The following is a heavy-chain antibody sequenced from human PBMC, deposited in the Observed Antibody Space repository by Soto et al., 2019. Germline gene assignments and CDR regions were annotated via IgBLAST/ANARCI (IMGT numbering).Heavy chain of an antibody. CDR3: AKSSSRAHYYGMDV. Sequence: QVQLVESGGGVVQPGTSLRLSCAASGFTFSGYGVHWVRQAPGKGLEWVATISYDETATYYSDSVKGRFTISRDNSKNTLFLQMNSLRAEDTAVYHCAKSSSRAHYYGMDVWGQGTTVTVFS. D-gene: IGHD2-2*01. CDR1: GFTFSGYG. J-gene: IGHJ6*02. V-gene: IGHV3-30*18. CDR2: ISYDETAT.